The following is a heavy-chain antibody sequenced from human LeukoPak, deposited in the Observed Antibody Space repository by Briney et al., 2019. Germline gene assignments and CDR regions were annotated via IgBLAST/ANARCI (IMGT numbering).Heavy chain of an antibody. Sequence: PGGSLRLSCAASGFTFSSYSMNWVRQAPGKGLEWVSSISSSSGYIYYADSVKGRFTISRDNAKNTLYLQMNSLRAEDTAVYYCAREGRSDILDDYWGQGTLVTVSS. CDR2: ISSSSGYI. D-gene: IGHD3-9*01. CDR3: AREGRSDILDDY. V-gene: IGHV3-21*01. CDR1: GFTFSSYS. J-gene: IGHJ4*02.